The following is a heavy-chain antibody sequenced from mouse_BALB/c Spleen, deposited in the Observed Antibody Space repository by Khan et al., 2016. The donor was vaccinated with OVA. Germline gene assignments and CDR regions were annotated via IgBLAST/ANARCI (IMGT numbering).Heavy chain of an antibody. J-gene: IGHJ3*01. CDR2: ISSGDST. CDR3: ARDYWFAY. CDR1: GFTFSNYA. Sequence: EVQGVESGGGLVKPGGSLKLSCAASGFTFSNYAMSWVRQSPEKRLEWVASISSGDSTYYPDSVKGRFTISRDNARNILYLQMSSLRSEDTAMYYCARDYWFAYWGQGLWSPSLQ. V-gene: IGHV5-6-5*01.